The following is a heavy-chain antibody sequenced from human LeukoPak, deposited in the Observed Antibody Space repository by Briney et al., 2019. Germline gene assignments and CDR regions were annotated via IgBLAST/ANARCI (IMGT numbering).Heavy chain of an antibody. CDR2: IIPILGIA. J-gene: IGHJ5*02. V-gene: IGHV1-69*04. D-gene: IGHD6-25*01. CDR3: ARGSSGRGWFDP. CDR1: GGTFSSYA. Sequence: GSSVKVSCKASGGTFSSYAISWVRQAPGQGLEWMGRIIPILGIANYAQKFQGRVTITADKSTSTAYMELSSLRSEDTAVYYCARGSSGRGWFDPWGQGTLVTVSS.